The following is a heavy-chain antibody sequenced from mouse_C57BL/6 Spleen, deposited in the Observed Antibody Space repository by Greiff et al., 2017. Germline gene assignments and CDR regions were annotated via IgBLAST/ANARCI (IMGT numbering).Heavy chain of an antibody. D-gene: IGHD1-1*01. V-gene: IGHV1-55*01. CDR2: IHPGSGST. Sequence: VQLQQPGAELVKPGASVKMSCKASGYTFTSYWITWVKQRPGQGLEWIGDIHPGSGSTNYNEKFKRQATLTVDTSSTTAYMQLSSLTSEASAVYYDARRRLRYPYAMDYWGQGTSVTVSS. CDR3: ARRRLRYPYAMDY. CDR1: GYTFTSYW. J-gene: IGHJ4*01.